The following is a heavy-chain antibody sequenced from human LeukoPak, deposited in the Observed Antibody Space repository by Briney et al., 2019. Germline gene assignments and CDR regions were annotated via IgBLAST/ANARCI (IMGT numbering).Heavy chain of an antibody. Sequence: GGSLRLSCAASGFTFSSYAMSWVRQAPGKRLEWVSAISGSGGSTYYADSVKGRFTISRDNSKNTLYLQMNSLRAEDTAVYYCAKDVRITIFGVVIRYFDYWGQGTLVTVSS. CDR1: GFTFSSYA. J-gene: IGHJ4*02. CDR2: ISGSGGST. D-gene: IGHD3-3*01. CDR3: AKDVRITIFGVVIRYFDY. V-gene: IGHV3-23*01.